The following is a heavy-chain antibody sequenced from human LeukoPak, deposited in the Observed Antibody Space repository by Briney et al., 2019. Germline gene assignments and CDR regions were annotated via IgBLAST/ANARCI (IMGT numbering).Heavy chain of an antibody. CDR1: GGSISSYS. CDR2: IYHTGST. D-gene: IGHD6-19*01. CDR3: ARLYSSGWRYFDY. J-gene: IGHJ4*02. V-gene: IGHV4-59*08. Sequence: SETLSLTCIVSGGSISSYSWGWIRQPPGKGLEWIGYIYHTGSTNYNPSLRSRVTISLDTSKNHFSLKLNSVTAADTAVYYCARLYSSGWRYFDYWGQGTLVTVSS.